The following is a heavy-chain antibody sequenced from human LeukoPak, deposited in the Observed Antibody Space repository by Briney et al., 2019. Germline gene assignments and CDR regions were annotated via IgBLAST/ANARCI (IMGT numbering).Heavy chain of an antibody. CDR1: GGSFSGYY. Sequence: SETLSLTCAVYGGSFSGYYWSWISQPPGKGLEWIGEINHSGSTNYNPSLKSRVTISVDTSKNQFSLKLSSVTAADTAVYYCARGPYYDFWSGYPTYSRWFDPWGQGTLVTVSS. V-gene: IGHV4-34*01. CDR3: ARGPYYDFWSGYPTYSRWFDP. CDR2: INHSGST. D-gene: IGHD3-3*01. J-gene: IGHJ5*02.